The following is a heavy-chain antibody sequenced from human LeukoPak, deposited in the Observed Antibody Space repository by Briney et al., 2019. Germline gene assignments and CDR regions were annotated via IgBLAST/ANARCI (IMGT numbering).Heavy chain of an antibody. CDR3: ALYFYDSSGYPSFDY. V-gene: IGHV3-11*06. Sequence: GGSLRLSCAASGFTFSDSYMTWIRQAPGKGLESLSYISGSSTYTNYADSVKGRFTISRDNAKNSLYLQMNSLRDEDTALYYCALYFYDSSGYPSFDYWGQGALVTVSS. D-gene: IGHD3-22*01. CDR2: ISGSSTYT. J-gene: IGHJ4*02. CDR1: GFTFSDSY.